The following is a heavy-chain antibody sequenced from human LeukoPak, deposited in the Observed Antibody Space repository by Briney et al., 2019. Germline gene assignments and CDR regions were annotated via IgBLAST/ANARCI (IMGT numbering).Heavy chain of an antibody. CDR1: GCTFTDYW. CDR2: IRQDGSEK. J-gene: IGHJ4*01. CDR3: ARDGTAAGLYFDL. V-gene: IGHV3-7*01. D-gene: IGHD6-13*01. Sequence: GGSLRLSCAVSGCTFTDYWMYWVHQAPGKGLEWVASIRQDGSEKTYVDSVKGRFTISRDNTKNSLSLQVNSLRVEDTAVYYCARDGTAAGLYFDLWGQGTLVTVSS.